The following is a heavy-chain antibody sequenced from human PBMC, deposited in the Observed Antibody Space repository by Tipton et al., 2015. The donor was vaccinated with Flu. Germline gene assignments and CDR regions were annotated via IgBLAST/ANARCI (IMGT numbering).Heavy chain of an antibody. CDR1: GASISSYY. CDR3: ARRDYSNYVSEPKNWFDP. CDR2: VYYTVNT. Sequence: TLSLTCTVSGASISSYYWSWIRQPPGKGLEWIGYVYYTVNTKYNPSLKSRVTISVDTSKNQFSLKLTSVTAADTAVYYCARRDYSNYVSEPKNWFDPWGQGTLITVSS. D-gene: IGHD4-11*01. J-gene: IGHJ5*02. V-gene: IGHV4-59*01.